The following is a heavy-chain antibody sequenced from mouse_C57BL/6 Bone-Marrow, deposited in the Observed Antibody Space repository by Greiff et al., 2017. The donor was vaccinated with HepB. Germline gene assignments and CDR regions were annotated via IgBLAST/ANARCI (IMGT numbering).Heavy chain of an antibody. Sequence: VQGVESGAELARPGASVKMSCKASGYNFTSYTMHWVKHRPGQGLEWIGYINPSSGSTNYNQRFKDKATLTADQSSSTAYMQLTSLTSEDSAVYYCARTSLYYDYDGGFAYWGRGTLVTVSA. V-gene: IGHV1-4*01. CDR1: GYNFTSYT. CDR2: INPSSGST. CDR3: ARTSLYYDYDGGFAY. D-gene: IGHD2-4*01. J-gene: IGHJ3*01.